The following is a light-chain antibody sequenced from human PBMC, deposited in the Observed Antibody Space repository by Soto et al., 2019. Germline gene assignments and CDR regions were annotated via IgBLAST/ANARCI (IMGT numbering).Light chain of an antibody. CDR1: QNISYSSNNKNY. CDR3: QQYYSTRLT. J-gene: IGKJ4*01. Sequence: DIVMTQSPDSLTVSLGERATINCKSSQNISYSSNNKNYLAWYQQKPGQPPKLLIYWASTRESGVPDRFSGSGSGTDFTLTISSLQAEDVAVYYCQQYYSTRLTFGGGTKVEIK. CDR2: WAS. V-gene: IGKV4-1*01.